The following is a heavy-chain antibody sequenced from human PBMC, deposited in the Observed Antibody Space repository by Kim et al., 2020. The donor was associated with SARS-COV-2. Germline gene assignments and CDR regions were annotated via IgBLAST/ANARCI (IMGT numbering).Heavy chain of an antibody. J-gene: IGHJ4*02. Sequence: SETLSLTCTVSSDSMSSYYWSWIRQLPGKGLEWIGYIFYSGSTNYNPSLTSRVTISWDTSRNQFSLDLTSVIDADTAVYYCARSEGRASWHQVDYWGQGILVTVSS. CDR2: IFYSGST. CDR1: SDSMSSYY. V-gene: IGHV4-59*01. CDR3: ARSEGRASWHQVDY.